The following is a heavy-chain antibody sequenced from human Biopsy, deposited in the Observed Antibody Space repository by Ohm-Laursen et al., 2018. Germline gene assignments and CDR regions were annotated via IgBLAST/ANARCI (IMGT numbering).Heavy chain of an antibody. CDR1: GKTFSDYH. D-gene: IGHD2-15*01. J-gene: IGHJ4*02. CDR3: GNEVHGRDY. Sequence: SETLSLTCAVFGKTFSDYHWSWIRQPPGKGLEWIGQINQSGTTNYNPSLKSRVSISADASKYEFSLRLTSVTAADTAVYFCGNEVHGRDYWGLGAQVTVSS. CDR2: INQSGTT. V-gene: IGHV4-34*08.